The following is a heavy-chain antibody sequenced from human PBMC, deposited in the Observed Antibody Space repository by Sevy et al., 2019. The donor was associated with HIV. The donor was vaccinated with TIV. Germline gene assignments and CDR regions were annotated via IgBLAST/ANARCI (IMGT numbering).Heavy chain of an antibody. D-gene: IGHD2-2*02. CDR3: ARTLMFPIRNFRNIQFDY. V-gene: IGHV4-59*01. Sequence: SETLSLTCTVSGDSISNKYWSWIRQPPGKGLEWIGYFSHSGTTNYNPSLKRGITISEATSKNQFSLKLTSVTAADTAVYYWARTLMFPIRNFRNIQFDYWGQGILVTVSS. J-gene: IGHJ4*02. CDR1: GDSISNKY. CDR2: FSHSGTT.